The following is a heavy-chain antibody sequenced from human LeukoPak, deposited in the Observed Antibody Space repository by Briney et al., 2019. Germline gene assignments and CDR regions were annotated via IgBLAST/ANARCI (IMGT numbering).Heavy chain of an antibody. Sequence: GGSLRLSCAASGFTFSSYSMNWVRQAPGKGLEWVSYISSSSSTIYYADSVKGQFTISRDNAKNSLYLQMNSLRAEDTAVYYCARDGLYSSSWYYVDGMDVWGQGTTVTVSS. CDR1: GFTFSSYS. J-gene: IGHJ6*02. V-gene: IGHV3-48*01. CDR2: ISSSSSTI. CDR3: ARDGLYSSSWYYVDGMDV. D-gene: IGHD6-13*01.